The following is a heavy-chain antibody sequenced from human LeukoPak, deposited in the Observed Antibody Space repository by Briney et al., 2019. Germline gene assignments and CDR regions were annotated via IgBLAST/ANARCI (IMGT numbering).Heavy chain of an antibody. D-gene: IGHD3-10*01. V-gene: IGHV1-46*03. CDR1: GYTFTNYL. CDR2: INPSGGST. Sequence: ASVKVSCKASGYTFTNYLIYWVRPAHGQGLEWMGIINPSGGSTNYAQRFQGRATMTRHTSTNTVYMDLSNQRSEDTAVYYCAGDSRGIISMVRGAQMLGNAFDIWGQGAMVTVSS. CDR3: AGDSRGIISMVRGAQMLGNAFDI. J-gene: IGHJ3*02.